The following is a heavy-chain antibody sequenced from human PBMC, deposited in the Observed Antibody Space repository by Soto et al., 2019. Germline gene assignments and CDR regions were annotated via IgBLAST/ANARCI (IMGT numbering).Heavy chain of an antibody. D-gene: IGHD6-13*01. CDR3: ARDRLAAAGMDPPFDY. CDR1: GGSISSSNW. J-gene: IGHJ4*02. CDR2: IYHSGST. Sequence: PSETLSLTCAVSGGSISSSNWWSWVRQPPGKGLEWIGEIYHSGSTNYNPSLKSRVTISVDKSKNQFSLKLSSVTAADTAVYYCARDRLAAAGMDPPFDYWGQGTLVTVSS. V-gene: IGHV4-4*02.